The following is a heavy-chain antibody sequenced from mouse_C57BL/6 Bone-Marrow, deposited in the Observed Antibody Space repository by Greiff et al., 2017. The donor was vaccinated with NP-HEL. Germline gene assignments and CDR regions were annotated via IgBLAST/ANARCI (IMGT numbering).Heavy chain of an antibody. V-gene: IGHV1-76*01. D-gene: IGHD1-1*01. Sequence: VQLQQSGAELVRPGASVKLSCKASGYTFTDYYINWVKQRPGQGLEWIARIYPGSGNTYYNEKFKGKDTLTAEKYSSTAYMKVSSLTTEDSAVYFCARGDLLLRFLYAMDYWGQGTSVTVSS. CDR2: IYPGSGNT. CDR3: ARGDLLLRFLYAMDY. CDR1: GYTFTDYY. J-gene: IGHJ4*01.